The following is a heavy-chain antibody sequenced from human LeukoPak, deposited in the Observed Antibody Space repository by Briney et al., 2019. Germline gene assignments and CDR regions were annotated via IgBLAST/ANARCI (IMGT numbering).Heavy chain of an antibody. J-gene: IGHJ4*02. CDR2: IYHSGST. CDR3: AREVGATERGYYFDY. V-gene: IGHV4-30-2*05. D-gene: IGHD1-26*01. CDR1: GGSISSGGYS. Sequence: PSQTLSLTCAVSGGSISSGGYSWSWIRQPPGKGLEWIGYIYHSGSTYYNPSLKSRVTISVDTSKNQFSLKLSSVTAADTAVYYCAREVGATERGYYFDYWGQGTLVTVSS.